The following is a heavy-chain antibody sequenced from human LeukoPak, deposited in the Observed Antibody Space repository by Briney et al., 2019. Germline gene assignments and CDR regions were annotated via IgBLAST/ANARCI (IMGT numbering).Heavy chain of an antibody. CDR1: GFTFSSYG. Sequence: GGSLRLSCAASGFTFSSYGMHWVRQALGKGLEWVAVIWYDGSNKYYADSVKGRFTISRDNSKNTLYLQMNSLRAEDTAVYYCARDRRYYDSSGYHDYWGQGTLVTVSS. D-gene: IGHD3-22*01. V-gene: IGHV3-33*01. J-gene: IGHJ4*02. CDR2: IWYDGSNK. CDR3: ARDRRYYDSSGYHDY.